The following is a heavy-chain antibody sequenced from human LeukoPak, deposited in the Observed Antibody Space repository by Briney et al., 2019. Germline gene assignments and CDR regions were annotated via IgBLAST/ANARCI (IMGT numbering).Heavy chain of an antibody. V-gene: IGHV1-2*02. CDR1: GYTFTGYY. CDR3: ARDVDTSMAFDY. Sequence: ASVKVSCKASGYTFTGYYMNWVRQAPGQGLEWMGWINPNSGGTNYAQKFQGRVTMTRDTSISTAYMELSRLRSDDTAVYYCARDVDTSMAFDYWGQGTLVTVSS. J-gene: IGHJ4*02. CDR2: INPNSGGT. D-gene: IGHD5-18*01.